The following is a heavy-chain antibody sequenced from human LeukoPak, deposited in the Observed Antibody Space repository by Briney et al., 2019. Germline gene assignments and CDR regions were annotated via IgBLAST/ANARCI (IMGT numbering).Heavy chain of an antibody. CDR3: ARVRNYPDAFDI. J-gene: IGHJ3*02. Sequence: SETLSLTCTVSGGSISNYYWAWIRQPPGRGLEWIGYIYDTGSTKYNPSLKSRLTISLHTSRNQFSLNLSSLTAADTAIYYCARVRNYPDAFDIWGQGRMVTVSS. CDR2: IYDTGST. CDR1: GGSISNYY. V-gene: IGHV4-59*01. D-gene: IGHD5-24*01.